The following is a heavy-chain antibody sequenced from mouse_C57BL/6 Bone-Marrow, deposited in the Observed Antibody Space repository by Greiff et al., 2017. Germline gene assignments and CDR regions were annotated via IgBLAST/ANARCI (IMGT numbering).Heavy chain of an antibody. CDR3: TREDLRYYFDY. V-gene: IGHV5-9-1*02. Sequence: EVKVVESGEGLVKPGGSLKLSCAASGFTFSSYAMSWVRQTPEKRLEWVAYISSGGDNIYYTDTVKGRFTISRDKARNTLYLQMSSLKSEDTAMYYCTREDLRYYFDYWGQGTTLTVSS. CDR2: ISSGGDNI. CDR1: GFTFSSYA. D-gene: IGHD1-1*01. J-gene: IGHJ2*01.